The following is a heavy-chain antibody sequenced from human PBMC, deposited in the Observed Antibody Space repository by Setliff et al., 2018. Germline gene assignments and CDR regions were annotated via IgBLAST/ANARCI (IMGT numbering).Heavy chain of an antibody. J-gene: IGHJ5*02. D-gene: IGHD2-2*01. CDR1: GFTFSSYW. CDR2: IRSKAYGGTT. Sequence: LRLSCAASGFTFSSYWMHWVRQAPGKGLEWVGFIRSKAYGGTTEYAASVKGRFTISRDDSKSIAYLQMNSLKTEDTAVYYCTRRGSTSTNWFDPWGQGTLVTVS. V-gene: IGHV3-49*04. CDR3: TRRGSTSTNWFDP.